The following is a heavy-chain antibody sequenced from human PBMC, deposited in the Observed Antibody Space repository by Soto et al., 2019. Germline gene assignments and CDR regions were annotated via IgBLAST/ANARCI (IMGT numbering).Heavy chain of an antibody. J-gene: IGHJ4*02. V-gene: IGHV3-7*01. Sequence: GGSLRLSCAASGFTFSSYWMSWVRQAPGKGLEWVANIKQDGSEKYYVDSVKGRFTISRDNAKNSLYLQMNSLRAEDTAVYYCARDRLTNWGFSWGEFDYWGQGTLVTVSS. CDR2: IKQDGSEK. CDR1: GFTFSSYW. D-gene: IGHD7-27*01. CDR3: ARDRLTNWGFSWGEFDY.